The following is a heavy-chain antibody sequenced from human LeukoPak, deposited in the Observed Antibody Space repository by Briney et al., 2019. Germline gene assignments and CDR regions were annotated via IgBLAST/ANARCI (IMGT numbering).Heavy chain of an antibody. CDR2: ILYDGSNK. Sequence: GSLRLSCAASGFTFSSYAMHWVRQAPGKGLEWVAVILYDGSNKYYADSVKGRFTVSRHNSNNTLYLQMNSLRAEDTAVYYCTRGPKALPFDYWGQGTLVTASS. V-gene: IGHV3-30-3*01. CDR3: TRGPKALPFDY. CDR1: GFTFSSYA. J-gene: IGHJ4*02.